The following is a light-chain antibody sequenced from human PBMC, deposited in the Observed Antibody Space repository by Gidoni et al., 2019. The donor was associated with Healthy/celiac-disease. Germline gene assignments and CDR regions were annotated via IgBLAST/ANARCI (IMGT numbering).Light chain of an antibody. Sequence: QSALTQPASLSGSPGQSLTISCTGTSSDVGSYNLVSWYQQHPGKAPKLMIYEGSKRPSGVSNRFSGSKSGNTASLTISGLQAEDEADYYCCSYAGSSTFVVFGGGTKLTVL. V-gene: IGLV2-23*03. CDR3: CSYAGSSTFVV. CDR2: EGS. J-gene: IGLJ2*01. CDR1: SSDVGSYNL.